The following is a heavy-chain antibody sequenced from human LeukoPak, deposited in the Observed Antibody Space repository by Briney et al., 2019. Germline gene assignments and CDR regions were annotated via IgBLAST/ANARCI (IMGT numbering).Heavy chain of an antibody. D-gene: IGHD6-13*01. Sequence: GGSLRLSCAASGFTFSSYGMNWVRQAPGKGLEWVSSIVYGTSDTYYADSVKGRFTISRDNAKNSLDLQMSSLKASDTAMYYCARRSHSSSWIDYWGQGTLVTVSS. CDR2: IVYGTSDT. J-gene: IGHJ4*02. V-gene: IGHV3-21*04. CDR1: GFTFSSYG. CDR3: ARRSHSSSWIDY.